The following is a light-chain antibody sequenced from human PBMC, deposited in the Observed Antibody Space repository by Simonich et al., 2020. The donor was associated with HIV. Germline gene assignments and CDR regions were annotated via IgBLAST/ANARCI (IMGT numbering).Light chain of an antibody. J-gene: IGKJ2*01. CDR1: QCVSSN. Sequence: EIVMTQYPATLSVSPRERATLSCRASQCVSSNLAWYQQNPGHAPRLLIYGASTRATGIPARFSGSGSGTEFTLTISSLQSEDFAVYYCQQYNNWPYTFGQGTKLEIK. CDR2: GAS. V-gene: IGKV3-15*01. CDR3: QQYNNWPYT.